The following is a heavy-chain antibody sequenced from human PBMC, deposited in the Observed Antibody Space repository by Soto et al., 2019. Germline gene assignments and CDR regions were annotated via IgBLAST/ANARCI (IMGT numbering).Heavy chain of an antibody. V-gene: IGHV2-26*01. CDR2: IFSNDEK. Sequence: ETLSLTCAVYGGSFSGYYWSWIRQPPGKALEWLAHIFSNDEKSYSTSLKSRLTISKDTSKSQVVLTMTNMDPVDTATYYCARSERHQLWFGPSLLTPNWFDPWGQGTLVTVSS. CDR3: ARSERHQLWFGPSLLTPNWFDP. D-gene: IGHD3-10*01. CDR1: GGSFSGYYW. J-gene: IGHJ5*02.